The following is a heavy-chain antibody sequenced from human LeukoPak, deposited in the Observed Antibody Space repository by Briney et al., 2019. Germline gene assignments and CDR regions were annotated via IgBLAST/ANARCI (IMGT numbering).Heavy chain of an antibody. D-gene: IGHD6-6*01. V-gene: IGHV3-7*03. CDR2: INSDGSEG. J-gene: IGHJ3*01. Sequence: GGSLRLSCAVSGFTFSGFWMCWSRQAPGKGLEWVASINSDGSEGYYADVVKGRFTISRDNAKNSLYLQINSLRAEDTAVYYCARSSYSSSSSVWGQGTMVTVSS. CDR1: GFTFSGFW. CDR3: ARSSYSSSSSV.